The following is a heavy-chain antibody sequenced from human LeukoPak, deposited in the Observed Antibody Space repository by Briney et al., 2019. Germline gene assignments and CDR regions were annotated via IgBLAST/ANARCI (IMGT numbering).Heavy chain of an antibody. D-gene: IGHD3-10*01. CDR2: ISSSSSYI. J-gene: IGHJ4*02. CDR3: ARGYPLRVTMVRGVITYYFDY. CDR1: GFTFSSYS. Sequence: PRGSLRLSCAASGFTFSSYSMNWVRQAPGKGLEWVSSISSSSSYIYYADSVKGRFTISRDNAKNSLYLQMNSLRAEDTAVYYCARGYPLRVTMVRGVITYYFDYWGQGTLVTVSS. V-gene: IGHV3-21*01.